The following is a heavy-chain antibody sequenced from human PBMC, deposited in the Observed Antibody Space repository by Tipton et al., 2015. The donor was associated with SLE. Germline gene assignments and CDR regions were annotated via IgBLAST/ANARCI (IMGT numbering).Heavy chain of an antibody. CDR1: GYSFTSYW. CDR3: ARLGQQLVLPFLWDY. J-gene: IGHJ4*02. CDR2: IYPGDSDT. Sequence: QSGAEVKKPGESLKISCKGSGYSFTSYWIGWVRQMPGKGLEWMGIIYPGDSDTRYSPSFQGRVTISADKSISTAYLQWSSLKASDSAMYSCARLGQQLVLPFLWDYWAQGTLVTVSS. D-gene: IGHD6-13*01. V-gene: IGHV5-51*03.